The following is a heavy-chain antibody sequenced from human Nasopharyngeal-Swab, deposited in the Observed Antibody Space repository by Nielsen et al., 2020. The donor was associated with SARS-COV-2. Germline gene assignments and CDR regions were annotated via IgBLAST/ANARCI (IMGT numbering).Heavy chain of an antibody. V-gene: IGHV1-18*01. Sequence: ASVKVSCKASGYTFTSYGISWVRQAPGQGLEWMGWISAYNGNTNYAQKLQGRVTMTTDTSTSTAYMELRSLRSDDTAVYYCARAKGRGYSYSWDYYYYMDVWGKGTTVTVSS. D-gene: IGHD5-18*01. J-gene: IGHJ6*03. CDR1: GYTFTSYG. CDR2: ISAYNGNT. CDR3: ARAKGRGYSYSWDYYYYMDV.